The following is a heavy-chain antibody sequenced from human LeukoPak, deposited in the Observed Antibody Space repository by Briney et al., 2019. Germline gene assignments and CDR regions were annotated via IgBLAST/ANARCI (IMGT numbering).Heavy chain of an antibody. CDR2: IYHSGST. D-gene: IGHD1-14*01. CDR3: ARFSKGYRGPDRTDY. J-gene: IGHJ4*01. CDR1: GYSISSGYY. Sequence: SETLSLTCTISGYSISSGYYWGWIRQPPGKGLEWIGSIYHSGSTYYNPSLKSRVTISLDTSENQFSLKPSSVTAADTAVYYCARFSKGYRGPDRTDYWGHGTLVTVSS. V-gene: IGHV4-38-2*02.